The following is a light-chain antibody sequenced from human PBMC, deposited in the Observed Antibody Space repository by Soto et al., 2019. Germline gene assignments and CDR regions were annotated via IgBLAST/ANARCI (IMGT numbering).Light chain of an antibody. Sequence: QSALTQPRSVSGSPGQSVTVSCTGTSSDVGGYDFVSWYQQHPGKAPKLMIYDVTKRPSGVPDRFSGSKSGSTASLTISGLQAEDEAVYFCCSSAATYVYVFGTGTKLTVL. J-gene: IGLJ1*01. CDR2: DVT. V-gene: IGLV2-11*01. CDR3: CSSAATYVYV. CDR1: SSDVGGYDF.